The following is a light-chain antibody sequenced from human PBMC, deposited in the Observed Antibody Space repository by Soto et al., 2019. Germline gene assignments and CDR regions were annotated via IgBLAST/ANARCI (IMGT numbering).Light chain of an antibody. V-gene: IGKV3-15*01. CDR1: QSVSNN. Sequence: EIVMTQSPATLSVSPGERATLSCRASQSVSNNLAWYQKKPGQAPRLLIYGASTRATGIPARFSGSGSGTEFTLTISSLQSEDFAVYHCQQYTNWWTFGQGTRVEIK. J-gene: IGKJ1*01. CDR3: QQYTNWWT. CDR2: GAS.